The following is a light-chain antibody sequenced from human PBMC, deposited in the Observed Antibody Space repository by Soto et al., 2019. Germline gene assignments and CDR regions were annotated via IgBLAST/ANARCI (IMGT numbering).Light chain of an antibody. J-gene: IGKJ1*01. CDR2: RAS. CDR1: QSVSNSY. V-gene: IGKV3-20*01. CDR3: QQYDSSWT. Sequence: PGERPTLSCWASQSVSNSYLAWYQQAHVQSPRLLIYRASSRATGITDSFSGSGSGTDFTLTISRLEPEDFAVYYCQQYDSSWTFGQGTKVDIK.